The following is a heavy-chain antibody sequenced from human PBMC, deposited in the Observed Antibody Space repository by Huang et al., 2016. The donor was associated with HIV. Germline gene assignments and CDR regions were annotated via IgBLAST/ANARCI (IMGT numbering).Heavy chain of an antibody. D-gene: IGHD3-3*01. CDR1: GFTFSSCS. CDR2: ISSSSSYI. CDR3: ARAVPTPNRFGVGGFDY. J-gene: IGHJ4*02. Sequence: EVQLVESGGGLVKPGGSLRLSCAASGFTFSSCSMNWVRQARGMGLEWVSSISSSSSYIYYADSVKGRFTISRDNAKNSLYLQMNSLRAEDTAVYYCARAVPTPNRFGVGGFDYWGQGTLVTVSS. V-gene: IGHV3-21*01.